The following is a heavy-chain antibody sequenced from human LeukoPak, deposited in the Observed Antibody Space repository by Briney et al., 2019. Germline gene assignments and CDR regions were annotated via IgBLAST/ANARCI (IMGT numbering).Heavy chain of an antibody. CDR1: GYSFTSYW. V-gene: IGHV5-51*01. CDR2: IYPGDSDT. CDR3: ARGPPDIVVVPAAHFDY. Sequence: GESLQISCKGSGYSFTSYWIGWVRQMPGKGLEWMGIIYPGDSDTRYSPSFQGQVTISADKSISTAYLQWSSLKASDTAMYYCARGPPDIVVVPAAHFDYWGQGTLVTVSS. D-gene: IGHD2-2*01. J-gene: IGHJ4*02.